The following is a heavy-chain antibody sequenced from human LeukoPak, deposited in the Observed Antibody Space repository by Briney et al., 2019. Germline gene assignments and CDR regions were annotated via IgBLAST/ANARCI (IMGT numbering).Heavy chain of an antibody. CDR1: GYTFTGYY. Sequence: ASVTVSFKASGYTFTGYYMHWVRQAPGQGLEWMGWINPNSGGTNYAQKFQGRVTMTRNTSISTAYMELSRLRSDDTAVYYCARSKYYYDSSGLPDYWGQGTLVTVSS. CDR2: INPNSGGT. D-gene: IGHD3-22*01. CDR3: ARSKYYYDSSGLPDY. V-gene: IGHV1-2*02. J-gene: IGHJ4*02.